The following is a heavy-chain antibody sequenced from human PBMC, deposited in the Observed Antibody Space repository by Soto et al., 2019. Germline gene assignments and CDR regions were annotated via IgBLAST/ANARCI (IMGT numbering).Heavy chain of an antibody. V-gene: IGHV3-30*01. Sequence: PGGSLRLSCAASGFSFSSYVMHWVRQAPGKGLEWVAVISNDGNNKYYADSVKGRFTISRDNSKNTLYLQMNSLRAEDTAVYYCARRGYCSGGSCYSDYYYGLDVWGQGTTVTVS. CDR2: ISNDGNNK. CDR1: GFSFSSYV. CDR3: ARRGYCSGGSCYSDYYYGLDV. J-gene: IGHJ6*02. D-gene: IGHD2-15*01.